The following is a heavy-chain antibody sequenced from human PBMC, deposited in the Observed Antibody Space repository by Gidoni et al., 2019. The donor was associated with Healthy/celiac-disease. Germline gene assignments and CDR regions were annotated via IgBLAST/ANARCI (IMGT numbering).Heavy chain of an antibody. D-gene: IGHD2-2*01. CDR3: ARVIWEYQLPQEGGCAFDI. Sequence: QVQLVQSGAEVKKPGASVKVSCQASGDTFPGYYMHWVRRVPGQGLEWMGGINPNSGSTNSAQKFQGRVTMTRDTSISTAYMELSRLRSDDTAVYYFARVIWEYQLPQEGGCAFDIWGQGTMVAVSS. V-gene: IGHV1-2*02. CDR1: GDTFPGYY. J-gene: IGHJ3*02. CDR2: INPNSGST.